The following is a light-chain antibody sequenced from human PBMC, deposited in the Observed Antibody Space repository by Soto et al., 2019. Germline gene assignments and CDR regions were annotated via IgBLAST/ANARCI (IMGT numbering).Light chain of an antibody. CDR1: QSISSW. J-gene: IGKJ1*01. CDR3: QQYNDNWT. Sequence: DIQMTQSPSPLSATVRDRVTITPRARQSISSWLAWYQQKPGTAPKLLIYKASTLQSGVPSRFSGSGSGTEFTLTISSLQPDDSATYYCQQYNDNWTFGQGTKV. CDR2: KAS. V-gene: IGKV1-5*03.